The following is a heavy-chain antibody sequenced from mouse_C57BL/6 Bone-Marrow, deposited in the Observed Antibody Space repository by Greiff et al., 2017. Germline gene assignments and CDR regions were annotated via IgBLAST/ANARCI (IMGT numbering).Heavy chain of an antibody. CDR2: ISDGGSYT. CDR3: ARKEKLLDGYFDV. CDR1: GFTFSSYA. D-gene: IGHD3-1*01. Sequence: EVKLVESGGGLVKPGGSLKLSCAASGFTFSSYAMSWVRQTPEKRLEWVATISDGGSYTYYPDNVKGRFTISRDNAKNNLYLQMSHLKSEDTAMYYCARKEKLLDGYFDVWGTGTTVTVSS. J-gene: IGHJ1*03. V-gene: IGHV5-4*03.